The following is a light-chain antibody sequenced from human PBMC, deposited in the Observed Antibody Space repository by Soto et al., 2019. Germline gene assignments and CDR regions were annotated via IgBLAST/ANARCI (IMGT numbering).Light chain of an antibody. CDR1: QDISNC. V-gene: IGKV1-33*01. CDR2: DAS. CDR3: KQSHDPPT. Sequence: DIQMTQSPSSLSASVGDRVTITCQASQDISNCVTWFQQKPGKAPKLLIYDASTLKTGVPSRFSRSGSGTDLTFNSLRLQAEASDNYYCKQSHDPPTFGQGTRLEIK. J-gene: IGKJ5*01.